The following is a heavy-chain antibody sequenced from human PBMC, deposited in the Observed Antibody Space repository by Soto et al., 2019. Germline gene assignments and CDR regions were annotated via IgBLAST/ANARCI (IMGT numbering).Heavy chain of an antibody. Sequence: PSETLSLTCAVSGGSISSGGYSWTWIRQPPGKGLEWVGHTYHTGTAYYSPSLKSRVTISVDTSKNQFSLKLTSATAADTAVYYCARDRRSYYYGSGPWYWGQGTLVTVSS. J-gene: IGHJ4*02. V-gene: IGHV4-30-2*01. D-gene: IGHD3-10*01. CDR1: GGSISSGGYS. CDR3: ARDRRSYYYGSGPWY. CDR2: TYHTGTA.